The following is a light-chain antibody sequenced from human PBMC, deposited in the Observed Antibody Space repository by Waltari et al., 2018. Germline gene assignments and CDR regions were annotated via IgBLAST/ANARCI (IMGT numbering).Light chain of an antibody. CDR1: SSNIGSNT. CDR2: SNN. V-gene: IGLV1-44*01. J-gene: IGLJ2*01. CDR3: AAWDDSLKTVI. Sequence: QSVLTQPPSASGTPGQRVTISCSGSSSNIGSNTVNWYQQLPGTAPKLLIYSNNQRASGGPDRFSGSKSGTSASLAISGVQSEDEADYYCAAWDDSLKTVIFGGGTKLTVL.